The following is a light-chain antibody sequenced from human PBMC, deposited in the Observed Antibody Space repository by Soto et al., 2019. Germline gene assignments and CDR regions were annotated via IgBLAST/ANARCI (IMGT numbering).Light chain of an antibody. V-gene: IGKV3-15*01. CDR1: QSVSSN. CDR3: QQYNNWPRT. J-gene: IGKJ1*01. CDR2: GSS. Sequence: EIVITQSPAALSVSPGERATLSCRASQSVSSNLAWYQQKPGQAPRLLIYGSSTRATGLPARSSGSGSGTEFTLTISSLQSEDFAVYYCQQYNNWPRTFGQGTKVDIK.